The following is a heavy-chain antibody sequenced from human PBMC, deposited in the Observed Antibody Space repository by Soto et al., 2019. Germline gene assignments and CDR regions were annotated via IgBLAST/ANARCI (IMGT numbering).Heavy chain of an antibody. Sequence: GGSLRLSCSASGFTFSSYAMHWVRQAPGKGLEYVSAISSNGGSTYYADSVKGRFTISRDNSKNTLYLQMSSLRAEDTAVYYCVKPYSSSHNWFDPWGQGTLVTAPQ. CDR3: VKPYSSSHNWFDP. D-gene: IGHD6-13*01. CDR1: GFTFSSYA. J-gene: IGHJ5*02. V-gene: IGHV3-64D*06. CDR2: ISSNGGST.